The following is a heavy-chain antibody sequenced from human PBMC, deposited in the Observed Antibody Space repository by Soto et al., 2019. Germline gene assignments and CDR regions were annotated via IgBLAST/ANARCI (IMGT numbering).Heavy chain of an antibody. CDR1: GFTFSSYA. D-gene: IGHD4-17*01. CDR3: AKVATVTPYYYYYYVDV. Sequence: GGSLRLSCAASGFTFSSYAMSWVRQAPGKGLEWVSAISGSGGSTYYADSVKGRFTISRDNSKNTLYLQMNSLRAEDTAVYYCAKVATVTPYYYYYYVDVWGKGTKVTGSS. V-gene: IGHV3-23*01. CDR2: ISGSGGST. J-gene: IGHJ6*03.